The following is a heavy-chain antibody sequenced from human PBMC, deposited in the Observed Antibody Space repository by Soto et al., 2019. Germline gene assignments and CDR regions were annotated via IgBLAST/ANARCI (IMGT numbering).Heavy chain of an antibody. CDR3: ARGGGSYFNWFDP. D-gene: IGHD1-26*01. V-gene: IGHV3-30-3*01. Sequence: QVQLVESGGGVVQPGRSLRLSCAASGFTFSSYAMHWVRQAPGKGLEWVAVISYDGSNKYYADSVKGRFTISRDNSKNTLYLQMNSLRAEDTAVYYCARGGGSYFNWFDPWGQGTLVTVSS. CDR2: ISYDGSNK. J-gene: IGHJ5*02. CDR1: GFTFSSYA.